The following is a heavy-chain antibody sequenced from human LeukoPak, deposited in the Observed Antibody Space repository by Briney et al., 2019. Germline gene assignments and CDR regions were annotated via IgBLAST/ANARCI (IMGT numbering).Heavy chain of an antibody. Sequence: ASVKVSCKASGYTFTSYGISWVRQAPGQGLEWMGWISAYNGNTNYAQKLQGRVTMTTDTSTSTVYMELRSLRSDDTAVYYCARDVGGLRYCSSTSCYTEDYWGQGTLVTVSS. CDR2: ISAYNGNT. J-gene: IGHJ4*02. CDR3: ARDVGGLRYCSSTSCYTEDY. D-gene: IGHD2-2*02. CDR1: GYTFTSYG. V-gene: IGHV1-18*01.